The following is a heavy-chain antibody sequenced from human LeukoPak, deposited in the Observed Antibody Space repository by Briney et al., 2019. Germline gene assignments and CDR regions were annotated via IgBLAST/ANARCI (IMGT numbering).Heavy chain of an antibody. CDR3: ARDQFGYNKPGDY. V-gene: IGHV3-23*01. J-gene: IGHJ4*02. CDR1: GFAFNRFA. D-gene: IGHD5-24*01. Sequence: GGSLRLSCVVSGFAFNRFAINWVRHAPGTGLEWVSTIGGSGTSTYYADSVKGRFTISKDHSSNTVYLQMSSLRAEDTAVYYCARDQFGYNKPGDYWGQGTLVTVSS. CDR2: IGGSGTST.